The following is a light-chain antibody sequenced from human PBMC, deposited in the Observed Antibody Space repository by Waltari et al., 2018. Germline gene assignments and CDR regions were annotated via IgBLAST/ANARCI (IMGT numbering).Light chain of an antibody. V-gene: IGKV3-11*01. CDR1: QSVSYY. Sequence: EIVLTQSPATLSLSPGERATLSCRASQSVSYYLAWYQQRPGQAPRLLIYDTSHRATGIPDRFSGSGSETDFTLTIISLQPDDFATYYCQQYDNYWTFGQGTKVEI. CDR3: QQYDNYWT. J-gene: IGKJ1*01. CDR2: DTS.